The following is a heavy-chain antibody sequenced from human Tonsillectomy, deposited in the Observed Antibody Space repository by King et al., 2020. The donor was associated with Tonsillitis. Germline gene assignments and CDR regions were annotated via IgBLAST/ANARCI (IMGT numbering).Heavy chain of an antibody. CDR1: GFMFDDYA. Sequence: QLVQSGGGLVQPGRSLRLSCAASGFMFDDYAMHWVRQAPGKGLEWVSGISWNSGSIDYADSVKGRFTISRDNAKNSLYLQMNSLRAEDTALYYCAKDSLPFGESLHYYGMDVWGQGTTVTVSS. V-gene: IGHV3-9*01. CDR3: AKDSLPFGESLHYYGMDV. D-gene: IGHD3-10*01. CDR2: ISWNSGSI. J-gene: IGHJ6*02.